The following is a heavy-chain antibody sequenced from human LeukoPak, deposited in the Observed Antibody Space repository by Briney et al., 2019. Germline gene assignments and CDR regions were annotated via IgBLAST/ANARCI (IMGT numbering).Heavy chain of an antibody. CDR1: GGSISSGGYY. CDR2: IYHSGST. D-gene: IGHD6-19*01. V-gene: IGHV4-31*03. J-gene: IGHJ4*02. Sequence: SQTLSLTCTVSGGSISSGGYYWRWIRQHPGKGLEWIGYIYHSGSTYYNPSLKSRVTISVDTSKNQFSLKLSSVTAADTAVYYCARTNGIAVAGFDYWGQGTLVTVSS. CDR3: ARTNGIAVAGFDY.